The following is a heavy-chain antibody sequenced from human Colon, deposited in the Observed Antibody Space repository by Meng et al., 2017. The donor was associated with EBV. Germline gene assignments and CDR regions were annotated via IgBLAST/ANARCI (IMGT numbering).Heavy chain of an antibody. CDR1: GISLSTSGVA. D-gene: IGHD2-15*01. V-gene: IGHV2-5*02. CDR2: IYWDDDI. J-gene: IGHJ4*02. Sequence: QIPLKESGPTLVRPTQTLTLTCTFSGISLSTSGVAVGWIRQPPGKALEWVAFIYWDDDIRYRPSLKGRLTATKDTSKNQVVLTMTNMDPVDTATYYCAHRRACDGGSCYIDYWGQGTLVTVSS. CDR3: AHRRACDGGSCYIDY.